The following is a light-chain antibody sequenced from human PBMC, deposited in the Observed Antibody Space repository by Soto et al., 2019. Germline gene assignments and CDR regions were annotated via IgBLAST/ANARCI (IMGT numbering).Light chain of an antibody. CDR1: SSDVGGYNY. V-gene: IGLV2-14*01. CDR3: TSSTSGSLYV. CDR2: NVS. J-gene: IGLJ1*01. Sequence: ALTQPASVSGSPGQSITISCTGTSSDVGGYNYVSWYQQYSGKVPKLLIYNVSNRPSGVSNRFSGSKSGNTASLTISGLQAEDEADYFCTSSTSGSLYVFGTGTKVTVL.